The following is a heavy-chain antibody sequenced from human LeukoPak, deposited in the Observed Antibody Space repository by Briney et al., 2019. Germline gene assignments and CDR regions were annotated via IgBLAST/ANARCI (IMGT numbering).Heavy chain of an antibody. J-gene: IGHJ5*02. D-gene: IGHD3-10*01. CDR3: ARDRGPGEDWFDP. Sequence: SETLSLTCTVSGDSISSSNYFWVWVRQPPGKGLEWITSINYSGTTNYNPSLKSRVTISVDTSKNQFSLKLSSVTAADTAVYYCARDRGPGEDWFDPWGQGTLVTVSS. CDR1: GDSISSSNYF. V-gene: IGHV4-39*07. CDR2: INYSGTT.